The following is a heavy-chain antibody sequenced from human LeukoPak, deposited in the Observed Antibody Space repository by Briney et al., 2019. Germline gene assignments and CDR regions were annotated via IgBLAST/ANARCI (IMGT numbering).Heavy chain of an antibody. CDR3: ARVATGSSSLGNFDY. V-gene: IGHV4-59*08. CDR2: IYYSGNT. Sequence: SETLSLTCTVSGGSISGYYWSWIRQPPGKGLEWIGYIYYSGNTNYSPSLKSRVTISVDTSKNQFSLKLSSVTAADTAVYYCARVATGSSSLGNFDYWGQGTLVTVSS. D-gene: IGHD2-2*01. CDR1: GGSISGYY. J-gene: IGHJ4*02.